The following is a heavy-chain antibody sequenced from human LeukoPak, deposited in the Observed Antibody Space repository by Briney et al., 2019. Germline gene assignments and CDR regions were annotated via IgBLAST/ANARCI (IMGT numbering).Heavy chain of an antibody. CDR2: ISAYNGNT. J-gene: IGHJ6*03. D-gene: IGHD4-11*01. CDR1: GYTFTSYG. CDR3: VVGSVTRDDYYYYMDV. Sequence: ASVKVSCKASGYTFTSYGISWVRQAPGQGLEWMGWISAYNGNTNYAQKLQGRVTMTTDTSTSTAYMELRSLRSDDTAVYYCVVGSVTRDDYYYYMDVWGKGTTVTVSS. V-gene: IGHV1-18*01.